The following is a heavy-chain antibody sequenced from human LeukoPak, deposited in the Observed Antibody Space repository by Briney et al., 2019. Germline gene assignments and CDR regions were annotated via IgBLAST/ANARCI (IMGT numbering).Heavy chain of an antibody. CDR3: ARTGNSDSSDY. Sequence: ASVKVSCKASGYTFSGYYMHWVRQAPGQGLEWMGRINPNSGGTNYAQKFQGRVTMTRDTSISTAYMELSGLRSGDTAVYYCARTGNSDSSDYWGQGTLVTVSS. J-gene: IGHJ4*02. V-gene: IGHV1-2*06. CDR1: GYTFSGYY. D-gene: IGHD3-22*01. CDR2: INPNSGGT.